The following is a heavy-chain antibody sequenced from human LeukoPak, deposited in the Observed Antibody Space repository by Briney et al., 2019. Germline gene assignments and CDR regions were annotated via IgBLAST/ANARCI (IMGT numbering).Heavy chain of an antibody. Sequence: PSETLSLTCTVSGDSISRSTYYWAWIRQPPGKGLEWIGSIYYSGSTYYNPSLKSRVTISVDTSKNQFSLKLSSVTAADTAVYYCARRDYCSSTSCYTAWFDPWGQGTLVTVSS. CDR1: GDSISRSTYY. V-gene: IGHV4-39*01. CDR3: ARRDYCSSTSCYTAWFDP. CDR2: IYYSGST. D-gene: IGHD2-2*02. J-gene: IGHJ5*02.